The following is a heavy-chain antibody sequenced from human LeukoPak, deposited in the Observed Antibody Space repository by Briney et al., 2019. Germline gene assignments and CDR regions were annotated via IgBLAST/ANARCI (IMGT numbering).Heavy chain of an antibody. D-gene: IGHD3-22*01. Sequence: PGGSLRLSCAASGFTFSNYWMHWVRQAPGKGLVWVSRINGDGSTTSYADSVKGRFTISRDNAKNTLYLQMNGLRAEDTAVYFCATQYYYDSSGYYREHDYWGQGTPVTVSS. V-gene: IGHV3-74*01. CDR1: GFTFSNYW. J-gene: IGHJ4*02. CDR2: INGDGSTT. CDR3: ATQYYYDSSGYYREHDY.